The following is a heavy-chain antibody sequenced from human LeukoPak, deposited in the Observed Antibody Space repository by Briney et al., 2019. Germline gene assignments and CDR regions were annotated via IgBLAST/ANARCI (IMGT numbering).Heavy chain of an antibody. J-gene: IGHJ4*02. CDR1: GFTFRNFA. Sequence: PGGSLRLSCSASGFTFRNFAISWVRQAPGKGLEWVSSIGGGDTHYADSVKGRFTISGDDSRSTVDLQMSSLRAEDTAVYYCAKDGQSFNSMYDYFDSWGQGTLVTVSS. V-gene: IGHV3-23*01. CDR2: IGGGDT. CDR3: AKDGQSFNSMYDYFDS. D-gene: IGHD2-8*01.